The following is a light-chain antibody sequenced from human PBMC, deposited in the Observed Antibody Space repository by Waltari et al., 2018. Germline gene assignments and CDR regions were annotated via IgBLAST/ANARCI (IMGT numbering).Light chain of an antibody. CDR1: QSVSSY. Sequence: EIVLTQSSATLSLSPGARATLSCRASQSVSSYLALYQQKPGQTPRLLIYDASNRATGIPARFSGSGSGTDFTRTISSLEPEDFAVYYCQQRSDWPPGFTFGPGTKVDIK. CDR2: DAS. V-gene: IGKV3-11*01. CDR3: QQRSDWPPGFT. J-gene: IGKJ3*01.